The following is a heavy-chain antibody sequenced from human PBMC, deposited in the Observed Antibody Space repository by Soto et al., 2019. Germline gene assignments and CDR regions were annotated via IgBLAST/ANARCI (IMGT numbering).Heavy chain of an antibody. CDR1: GFTFSSYA. V-gene: IGHV3-30*14. D-gene: IGHD3-10*01. CDR3: ASSNYGSGSYDSYYYYGMDV. Sequence: TGGSLRLSCAASGFTFSSYAMHWVRQAPGKGLEWVAVISYDGSNKYYADSVKGRFTISRDNSKNTLYLQMNSLRAEDTAVYYCASSNYGSGSYDSYYYYGMDVWGQGTTVTVSS. CDR2: ISYDGSNK. J-gene: IGHJ6*02.